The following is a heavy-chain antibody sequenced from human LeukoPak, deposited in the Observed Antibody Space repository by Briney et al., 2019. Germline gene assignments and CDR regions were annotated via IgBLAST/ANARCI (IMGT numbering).Heavy chain of an antibody. D-gene: IGHD6-13*01. CDR3: AKDRVVIAAAGAFDY. CDR2: IRYDGSNK. V-gene: IGHV3-30*02. CDR1: GFTFSSCG. J-gene: IGHJ4*02. Sequence: GGSLRLSCAASGFTFSSCGMHWVRQAPGRGLEWVAFIRYDGSNKYYADAVKGRFTISRDNSKNTLYLQMNSLRAEDTAVYYCAKDRVVIAAAGAFDYWGQGTLVTVSS.